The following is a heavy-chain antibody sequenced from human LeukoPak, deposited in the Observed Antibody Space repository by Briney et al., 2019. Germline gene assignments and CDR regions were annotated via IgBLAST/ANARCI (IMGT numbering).Heavy chain of an antibody. CDR3: ARRGGGYYYGSGRLGSYYMDV. CDR2: IYYSGST. D-gene: IGHD3-10*01. CDR1: GGSISSYY. Sequence: PSETLSLTCTVSGGSISSYYWSWIRQPPGKGLEWIGYIYYSGSTNYNPSLKSRVTISVDTSKNQFSLKLSSVTAADTAVYYCARRGGGYYYGSGRLGSYYMDVWGKGTTVTISS. J-gene: IGHJ6*03. V-gene: IGHV4-59*12.